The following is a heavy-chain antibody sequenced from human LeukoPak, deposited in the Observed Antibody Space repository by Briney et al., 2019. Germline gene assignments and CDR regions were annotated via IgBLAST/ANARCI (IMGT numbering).Heavy chain of an antibody. Sequence: ASVNVSCKXSGYTFTTYGISWVRLAPGQGLEWVGWIGTYNSNTNYSQKLQGRVTMTTDTSTSTAYMELRSLRSDDTAVYYCARMPYDSSGYSMYWGQGSLVTVSS. CDR2: IGTYNSNT. J-gene: IGHJ4*02. V-gene: IGHV1-18*01. CDR1: GYTFTTYG. D-gene: IGHD3-22*01. CDR3: ARMPYDSSGYSMY.